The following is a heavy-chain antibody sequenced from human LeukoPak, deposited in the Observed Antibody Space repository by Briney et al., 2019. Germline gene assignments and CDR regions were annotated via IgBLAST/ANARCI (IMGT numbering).Heavy chain of an antibody. J-gene: IGHJ5*02. Sequence: PGGSLRLSCAASGFTFSSHWMHWVRQTPGKGLVWVSRINNDGSRTDYADSVKGRFTISSDNAKNTLYLEMNSLRAEDTAVYYCVRDFAVKVAAYNWFDPWGQGTLVTVSS. D-gene: IGHD6-19*01. CDR2: INNDGSRT. CDR3: VRDFAVKVAAYNWFDP. V-gene: IGHV3-74*01. CDR1: GFTFSSHW.